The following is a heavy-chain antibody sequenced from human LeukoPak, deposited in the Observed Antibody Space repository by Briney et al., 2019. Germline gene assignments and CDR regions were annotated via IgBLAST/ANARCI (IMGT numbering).Heavy chain of an antibody. CDR1: GGSISSYY. CDR2: IYTTGST. Sequence: PSETLSLTCTVSGGSISSYYWSWIRQPAGKGLEWIGRIYTTGSTNYNPSLKSRVTMSVDTSKNQFSLKLSSVTAADTAVYYCAREKYPTYYDSSYFDYWGQGTLVTVSS. CDR3: AREKYPTYYDSSYFDY. V-gene: IGHV4-4*07. J-gene: IGHJ4*02. D-gene: IGHD3-22*01.